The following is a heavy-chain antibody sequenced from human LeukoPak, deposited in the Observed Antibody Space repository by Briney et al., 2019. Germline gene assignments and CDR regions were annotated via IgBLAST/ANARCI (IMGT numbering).Heavy chain of an antibody. D-gene: IGHD6-13*01. CDR1: GGSIRSFY. CDR2: IYSHGNA. V-gene: IGHV4-4*07. Sequence: PSETLSLTCTVSGGSIRSFYWSWIRQSAGKGLEWVGRIYSHGNANYNPSLNSRVTMSLDTPKNQFSLKLTSVTAADTAVYYCARFRMTASATAAFDLWGQGTLVTVSS. J-gene: IGHJ3*01. CDR3: ARFRMTASATAAFDL.